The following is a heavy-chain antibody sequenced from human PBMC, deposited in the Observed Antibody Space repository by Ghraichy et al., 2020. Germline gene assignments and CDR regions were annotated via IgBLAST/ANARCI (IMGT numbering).Heavy chain of an antibody. CDR1: GFTFSSYA. J-gene: IGHJ1*01. CDR3: ATGCSGGSCYVAEYFQH. V-gene: IGHV3-23*01. D-gene: IGHD2-15*01. CDR2: ISGSGGST. Sequence: LSLTCAASGFTFSSYAMSWVRQAPGKGLEWVSAISGSGGSTYYADSVKGRLTIPRDNSKNTLYLQMNSLRAEDTALYYCATGCSGGSCYVAEYFQHCGQGTLVTVSS.